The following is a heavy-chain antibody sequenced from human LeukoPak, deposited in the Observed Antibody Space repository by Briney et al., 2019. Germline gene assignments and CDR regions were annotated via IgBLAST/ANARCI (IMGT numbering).Heavy chain of an antibody. CDR3: ARLPGDSRGLNAFDI. Sequence: SETLSLTCTVSGGSISSYYWSWIRQPPGKGLEWIGYIYYSGSTNYNPSLESRVTISVDTSKNQFSLKLSSVTAADTAVYYCARLPGDSRGLNAFDIWGQGTMVTVSS. V-gene: IGHV4-59*08. D-gene: IGHD3-10*01. J-gene: IGHJ3*02. CDR1: GGSISSYY. CDR2: IYYSGST.